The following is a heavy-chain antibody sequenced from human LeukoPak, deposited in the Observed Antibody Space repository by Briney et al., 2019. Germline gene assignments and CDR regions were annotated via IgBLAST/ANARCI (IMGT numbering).Heavy chain of an antibody. CDR1: GFTVSSNY. CDR3: ARDSKRYSSSWSYYYYYGMDV. J-gene: IGHJ6*02. Sequence: GGSLRLSYAASGFTVSSNYMSWVRQAPGKGLEWVSVIYSGGSTYYADSVKGRFTISRDNSKNTLYLQMNSLRAEDTAVYYCARDSKRYSSSWSYYYYYGMDVWGQGTTVTVSS. CDR2: IYSGGST. V-gene: IGHV3-66*01. D-gene: IGHD6-13*01.